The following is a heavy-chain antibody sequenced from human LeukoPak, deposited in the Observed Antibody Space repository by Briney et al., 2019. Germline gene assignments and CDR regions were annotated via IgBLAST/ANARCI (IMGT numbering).Heavy chain of an antibody. Sequence: SQTLPLTCTVSGGSISSGDYYWSWIRQPPGKGLEWIGYIYYSGSTYYNPSLKSRVTISVDTSKNQFSLKLSSVTAADTAVYYCARAFGGVIVVRLIFDYWGQGTLVTVSS. CDR3: ARAFGGVIVVRLIFDY. J-gene: IGHJ4*02. CDR1: GGSISSGDYY. D-gene: IGHD3-16*02. V-gene: IGHV4-30-4*01. CDR2: IYYSGST.